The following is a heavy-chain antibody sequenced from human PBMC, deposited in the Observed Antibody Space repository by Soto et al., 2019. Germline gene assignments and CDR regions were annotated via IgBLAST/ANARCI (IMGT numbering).Heavy chain of an antibody. D-gene: IGHD3-22*01. CDR2: IYYSGST. V-gene: IGHV4-39*01. CDR3: ARLRDSSGYYYYYYFDH. J-gene: IGHJ4*02. Sequence: SETLSLTCTVSGGSISSSSYYWGWIRQPPGKGLEWIGSIYYSGSTYYNPSLKSRVTISVDTSKNQFSLKLSSVTAADTAVYYCARLRDSSGYYYYYYFDHWGQGTLVTVLL. CDR1: GGSISSSSYY.